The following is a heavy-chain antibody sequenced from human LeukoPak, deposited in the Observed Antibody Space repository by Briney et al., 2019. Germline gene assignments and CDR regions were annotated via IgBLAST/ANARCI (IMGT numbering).Heavy chain of an antibody. J-gene: IGHJ4*02. D-gene: IGHD5-18*01. Sequence: SETPSLTCAVYGGSFSGYYWSWIRQPPGKGLEWIGEINHSGSTNYNPSLKSRVTISVDTSKNQFSLKLSSVTAADTAVYYCARMRGYSYGHYDYWGQGTLVTVSS. CDR1: GGSFSGYY. CDR2: INHSGST. CDR3: ARMRGYSYGHYDY. V-gene: IGHV4-34*01.